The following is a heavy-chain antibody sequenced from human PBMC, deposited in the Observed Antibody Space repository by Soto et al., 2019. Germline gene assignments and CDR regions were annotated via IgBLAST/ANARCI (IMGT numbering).Heavy chain of an antibody. CDR3: TTRVITTNDY. Sequence: PGGSLRLTCAASGFTVSSNYMSWVRQAPGKGLEWVSVIYSGGITEYAAPVKGRFTISRDDSENTLFLQLNSLKTEDTAVYYCTTRVITTNDYWGQGTLVTVSS. CDR2: IYSGGIT. V-gene: IGHV3-53*01. CDR1: GFTVSSNY. J-gene: IGHJ4*02. D-gene: IGHD3-22*01.